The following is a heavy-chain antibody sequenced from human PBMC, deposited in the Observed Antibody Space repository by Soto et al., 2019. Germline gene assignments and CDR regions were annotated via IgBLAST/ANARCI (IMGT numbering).Heavy chain of an antibody. CDR3: ARDCSGGSCYYY. Sequence: GGSLRLSSAASGFTFSSYSMNWVRQAPGKGLEWVSSISSSSSYIYYADSVKGRFTISRDNAKNSLYLQMNSLRAEDTAVYYCARDCSGGSCYYYWGQGTLVTVSS. CDR2: ISSSSSYI. D-gene: IGHD2-15*01. CDR1: GFTFSSYS. V-gene: IGHV3-21*01. J-gene: IGHJ4*02.